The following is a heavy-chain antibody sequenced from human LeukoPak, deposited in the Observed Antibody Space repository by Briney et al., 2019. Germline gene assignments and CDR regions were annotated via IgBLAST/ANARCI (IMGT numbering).Heavy chain of an antibody. CDR3: ARGRAAATTYFDY. J-gene: IGHJ4*02. D-gene: IGHD2-2*01. V-gene: IGHV3-74*01. CDR1: GFTFGSYW. Sequence: LSGRSLRLSCAASGFTFGSYWMHWVRQAPAEGLVWVSRINSDGSGTTYADSVKGRFTISRDNAKNTVYLQMNSLRAEDTAVYYCARGRAAATTYFDYWGQGILVTVSS. CDR2: INSDGSGT.